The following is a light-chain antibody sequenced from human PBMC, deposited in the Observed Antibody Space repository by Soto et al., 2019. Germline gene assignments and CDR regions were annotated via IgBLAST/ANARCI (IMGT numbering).Light chain of an antibody. CDR1: SSNIGAGYD. Sequence: QSVLTQPPSVSGAPGQRVTISCTGSSSNIGAGYDVHWYQQLPGTAPKLLISGNSDRPSGVPDRFSGSKSGTSASLAITGLQTEDEADYYCQSYDASLRDVFGTGTKVTVL. CDR2: GNS. V-gene: IGLV1-40*01. J-gene: IGLJ1*01. CDR3: QSYDASLRDV.